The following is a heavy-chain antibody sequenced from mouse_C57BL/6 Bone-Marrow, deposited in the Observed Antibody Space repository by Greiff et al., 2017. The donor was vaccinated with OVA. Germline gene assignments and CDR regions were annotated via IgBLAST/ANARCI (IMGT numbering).Heavy chain of an antibody. CDR3: ARDAGDLWFAY. J-gene: IGHJ3*01. CDR1: GFTFSDFY. CDR2: SRNKANDYTT. Sequence: EVKLVESGGGLVQSGRSLRLSCATSGFTFSDFYMEWVRQAPGKGLEWIAASRNKANDYTTEYSASVKGRFIVSRDTSQSILYLQMNALRAEDTAIYYCARDAGDLWFAYWGQGTLVTVSA. D-gene: IGHD3-3*01. V-gene: IGHV7-1*01.